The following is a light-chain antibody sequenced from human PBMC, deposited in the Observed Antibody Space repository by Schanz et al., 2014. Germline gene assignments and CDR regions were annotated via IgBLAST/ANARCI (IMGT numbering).Light chain of an antibody. CDR3: CSYAGTYTWE. Sequence: QSALTQPPSASGSPGQSVTISCSGTSSDVGAYNYVSWYQQHPGKAPKLMIYKVSERPSGVPDRFSGSKSGNRASLTVSGLQAEDEADYHCCSYAGTYTWEFGGGTKLTVL. J-gene: IGLJ3*02. CDR1: SSDVGAYNY. V-gene: IGLV2-8*01. CDR2: KVS.